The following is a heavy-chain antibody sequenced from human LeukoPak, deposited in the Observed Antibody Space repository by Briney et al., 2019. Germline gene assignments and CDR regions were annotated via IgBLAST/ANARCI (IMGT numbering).Heavy chain of an antibody. J-gene: IGHJ4*02. CDR3: ARGVCTGGGCYGLFNY. Sequence: KPSETLSLTCAVHGGSFSGYYWRWIRQPPGKGVEWIGEINHSGSTNYNPSLKSRVTISVDTSKNQFSLKLSSVTAADTAVYYCARGVCTGGGCYGLFNYWGQGTLVTVSS. CDR2: INHSGST. V-gene: IGHV4-34*01. D-gene: IGHD2-15*01. CDR1: GGSFSGYY.